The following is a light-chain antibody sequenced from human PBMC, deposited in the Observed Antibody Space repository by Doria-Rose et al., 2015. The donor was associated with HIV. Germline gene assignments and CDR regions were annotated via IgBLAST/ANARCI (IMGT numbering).Light chain of an antibody. CDR3: HQYGTSWT. V-gene: IGKV3-20*01. J-gene: IGKJ1*01. Sequence: DIVMTQSSGTLSLSPGERATLSCRASQSFSSTYLAWYKQKPGQAPSLLIYDGSTRATGIPDRFSAGGSGTDFTLTINRLEPEDFALYYCHQYGTSWTFGQGTKVEI. CDR1: QSFSSTY. CDR2: DGS.